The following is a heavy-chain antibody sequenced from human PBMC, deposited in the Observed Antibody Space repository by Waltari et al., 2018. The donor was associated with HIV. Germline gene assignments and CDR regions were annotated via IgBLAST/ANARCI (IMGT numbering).Heavy chain of an antibody. Sequence: QVQLVQSGAEVKKPGSSVKVSCKASGGTFSSLAFSWVRQAPGKGLEWMGRIIPILGIANYAQKFQGRVTITADKSTSTAYMELSSLRSEDTAVYYCAREGGLELLVGLMDVWGQGTTVTVSS. V-gene: IGHV1-69*04. CDR3: AREGGLELLVGLMDV. J-gene: IGHJ6*02. CDR1: GGTFSSLA. CDR2: IIPILGIA. D-gene: IGHD1-7*01.